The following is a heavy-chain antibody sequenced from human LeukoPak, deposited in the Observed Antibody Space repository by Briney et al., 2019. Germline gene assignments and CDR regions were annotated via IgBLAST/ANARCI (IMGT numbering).Heavy chain of an antibody. V-gene: IGHV4-34*01. CDR1: GGTFSGYY. D-gene: IGHD3-10*01. Sequence: SETLSLTCAVYGGTFSGYYWSWVRQPPGKGLEWIGEINHSGSPNYNPSLKSRVTISVDTSKNQFSLKLNSVTAADTAVYYCARGSDGSENSYRNWFDPWGQGTLVTVSS. J-gene: IGHJ5*02. CDR2: INHSGSP. CDR3: ARGSDGSENSYRNWFDP.